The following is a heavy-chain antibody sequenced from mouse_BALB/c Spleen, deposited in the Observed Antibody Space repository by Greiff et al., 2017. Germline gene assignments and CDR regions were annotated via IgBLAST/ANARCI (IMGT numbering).Heavy chain of an antibody. Sequence: EVHLVESGGGLVQPGGSRKLSCAASGFTFSSFGMHWVRQAPEKGLEWVAYISSGSSTIYYADTVKGRFTISRDNPKNTLFLQMTSLRSEDTAMYYCARAVRRNAMDYWGQGTSVTVSS. CDR3: ARAVRRNAMDY. CDR1: GFTFSSFG. D-gene: IGHD1-1*01. V-gene: IGHV5-17*02. J-gene: IGHJ4*01. CDR2: ISSGSSTI.